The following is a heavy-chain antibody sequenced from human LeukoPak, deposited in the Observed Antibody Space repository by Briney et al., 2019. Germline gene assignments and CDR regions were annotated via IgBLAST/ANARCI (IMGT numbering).Heavy chain of an antibody. Sequence: SETLSLTCTVSGGSISSSSYYWGWIRQPPGKGLEWIGSIYYSGSTYYNPSLKSRVTISVDKSKNQFSLKLSSVTAADTAVYYCARSNSPYYDILTGYSQGGVFDYWGQGTLVTVSS. CDR3: ARSNSPYYDILTGYSQGGVFDY. CDR1: GGSISSSSYY. D-gene: IGHD3-9*01. V-gene: IGHV4-39*07. CDR2: IYYSGST. J-gene: IGHJ4*02.